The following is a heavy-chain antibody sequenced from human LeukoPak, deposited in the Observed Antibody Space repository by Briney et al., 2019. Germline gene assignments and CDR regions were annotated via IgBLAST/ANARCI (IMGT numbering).Heavy chain of an antibody. J-gene: IGHJ4*02. CDR3: AKEYESRTYFDS. D-gene: IGHD3-22*01. CDR2: ISGSDGST. CDR1: GFRFSSYG. Sequence: GGSLRLSCAASGFRFSSYGMSWVRQAPGKGLEWVTGISGSDGSTYYADSVKGRFTVSRDNSKNTLYLKVNSLRVEDTAVYHCAKEYESRTYFDSWDQGTLVTVSS. V-gene: IGHV3-23*01.